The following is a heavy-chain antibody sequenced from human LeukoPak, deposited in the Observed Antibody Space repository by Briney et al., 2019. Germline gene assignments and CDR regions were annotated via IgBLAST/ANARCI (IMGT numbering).Heavy chain of an antibody. CDR1: GFTVSSNY. V-gene: IGHV3-66*01. CDR2: IYSGGST. Sequence: GGSLRLSCAASGFTVSSNYMSWVRQAPGKGLEWVSVIYSGGSTYYADSVKGRFTISGDNSKNTLYLQMDSLRAEDTAVYYCAGESDFWSGYSLRSYYYGMDVWGQGTTVTVSS. D-gene: IGHD3-3*01. CDR3: AGESDFWSGYSLRSYYYGMDV. J-gene: IGHJ6*02.